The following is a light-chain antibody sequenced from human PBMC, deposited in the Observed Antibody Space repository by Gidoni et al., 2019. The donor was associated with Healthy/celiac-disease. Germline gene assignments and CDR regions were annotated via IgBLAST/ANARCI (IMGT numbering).Light chain of an antibody. J-gene: IGKJ4*01. CDR3: QQYNNWPLT. Sequence: EIVMTQSPATLSVSPGERAPLPRRASQSVNSNLAWYQREPGQAPRLLIHRASTRATGIPARFSGSGSGTEFTLTISSLQSEDFAVYYCQQYNNWPLTFGGGTKVEIK. V-gene: IGKV3-15*01. CDR2: RAS. CDR1: QSVNSN.